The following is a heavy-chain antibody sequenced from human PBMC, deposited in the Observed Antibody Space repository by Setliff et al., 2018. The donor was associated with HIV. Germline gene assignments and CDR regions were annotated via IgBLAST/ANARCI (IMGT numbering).Heavy chain of an antibody. CDR3: ARGALDSGIYSGPDTYFDY. D-gene: IGHD1-26*01. J-gene: IGHJ4*02. Sequence: ASVKVSCKTSGYTFSSYSINWVRQAPGQGLEWMGWINTNTGNPIYAQGFTRRFVFSLGTSVSTAYLQISSLKAEDTAVYYCARGALDSGIYSGPDTYFDYWGQGTLVTVSS. V-gene: IGHV7-4-1*02. CDR1: GYTFSSYS. CDR2: INTNTGNP.